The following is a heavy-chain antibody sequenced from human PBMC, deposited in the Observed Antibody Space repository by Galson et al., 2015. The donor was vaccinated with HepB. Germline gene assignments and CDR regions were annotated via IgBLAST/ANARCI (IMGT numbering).Heavy chain of an antibody. J-gene: IGHJ2*01. D-gene: IGHD1-26*01. Sequence: SLRLSCAASGFTFSTYGMHWVRQAPGKGLERVAVISYDGSNKYYADSVKGRFTISRDNSKNTLYLQVNSLRADDTAVYYCAKDFRGGTTSWYFDLWGRGTLVTVSS. CDR3: AKDFRGGTTSWYFDL. CDR2: ISYDGSNK. V-gene: IGHV3-30*18. CDR1: GFTFSTYG.